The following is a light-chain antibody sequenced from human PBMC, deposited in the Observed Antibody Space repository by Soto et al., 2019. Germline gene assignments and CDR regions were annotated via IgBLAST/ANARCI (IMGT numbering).Light chain of an antibody. CDR2: AAS. J-gene: IGKJ1*01. Sequence: DIQLTQSPSSLSASVGDRVTITCRASQSISIYLNWYQQKLGKAPKLLIYAASSLQSGVPSRFSGSRSGTDFTLTNSSVQPKDFGTYYCQQSYTHPSFDQGTKVEIK. V-gene: IGKV1-39*01. CDR1: QSISIY. CDR3: QQSYTHPS.